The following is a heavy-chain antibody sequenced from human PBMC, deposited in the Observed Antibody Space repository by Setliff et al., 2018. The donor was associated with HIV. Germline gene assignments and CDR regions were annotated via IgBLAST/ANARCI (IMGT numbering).Heavy chain of an antibody. Sequence: ASVKVSCKASGYTFTSYYMHWVRQAPGQGLEWMGMINPSDGSTRYAQKLQGRVTMTRDTSTTTVYMELRSLRSEDTAVYYCARDKTPIFGVVIATNWFDPWAREPWSPSPQ. V-gene: IGHV1-46*01. J-gene: IGHJ5*02. CDR2: INPSDGST. CDR1: GYTFTSYY. CDR3: ARDKTPIFGVVIATNWFDP. D-gene: IGHD3-3*01.